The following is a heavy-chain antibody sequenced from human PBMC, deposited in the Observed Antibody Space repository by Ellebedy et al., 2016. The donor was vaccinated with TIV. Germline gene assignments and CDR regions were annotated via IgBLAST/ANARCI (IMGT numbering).Heavy chain of an antibody. J-gene: IGHJ3*02. CDR1: GFTFSSYG. CDR2: ISYDGSNL. D-gene: IGHD1-20*01. V-gene: IGHV3-30*03. Sequence: GGSLRLSXAASGFTFSSYGMHWVRQAPGKGPEWVAVISYDGSNLHYVDSVKGRFTISRDDSKNTLYLQMNSLRTEDTAVYYCLTGTNDAFDIWGQGTMVTVSS. CDR3: LTGTNDAFDI.